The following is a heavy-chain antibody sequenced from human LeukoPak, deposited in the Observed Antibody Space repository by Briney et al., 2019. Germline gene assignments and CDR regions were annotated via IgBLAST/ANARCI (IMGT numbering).Heavy chain of an antibody. D-gene: IGHD3-22*01. CDR2: IYTSGST. J-gene: IGHJ3*02. CDR3: ARHDSSGPYNAFDI. Sequence: SETLSLTCTVSGGSISSGSYYWSWIRQPAGKGLEWIGRIYTSGSTDYNPSLKSRVTISVDMSKNQFSLKLSSVTAADTAVYYCARHDSSGPYNAFDIWGQGTMVTVSS. V-gene: IGHV4-61*02. CDR1: GGSISSGSYY.